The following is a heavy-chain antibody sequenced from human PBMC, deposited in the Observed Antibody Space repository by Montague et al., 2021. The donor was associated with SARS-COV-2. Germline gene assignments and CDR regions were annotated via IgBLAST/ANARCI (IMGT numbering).Heavy chain of an antibody. CDR1: GGSISSSSYY. Sequence: SETLSLTCTVSGGSISSSSYYWGWIRQPPGKGLEWIGSIYYSGSTYYNPSLKSRVTISVDTSKNQFSLKLSSVAAADTAVYYCARPPGAPYDILTGTYRPVDDYWGQGTLVTVSS. D-gene: IGHD3-9*01. CDR2: IYYSGST. J-gene: IGHJ4*02. V-gene: IGHV4-39*01. CDR3: ARPPGAPYDILTGTYRPVDDY.